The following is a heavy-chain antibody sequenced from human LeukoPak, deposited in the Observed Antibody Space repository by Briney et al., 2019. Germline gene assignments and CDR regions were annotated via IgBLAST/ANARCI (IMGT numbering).Heavy chain of an antibody. CDR1: GFTFDDYA. Sequence: PGGSLRLSCAASGFTFDDYAMHWVRQAPGKGLEWVSGISWNSGSIGYADSVKGRFTISRDNAKNSLYLQMNSLRAEDTALYYCAKDRGYCTNGVCYKGGFDYWGQGTLVTVSS. J-gene: IGHJ4*02. D-gene: IGHD2-8*01. CDR2: ISWNSGSI. V-gene: IGHV3-9*01. CDR3: AKDRGYCTNGVCYKGGFDY.